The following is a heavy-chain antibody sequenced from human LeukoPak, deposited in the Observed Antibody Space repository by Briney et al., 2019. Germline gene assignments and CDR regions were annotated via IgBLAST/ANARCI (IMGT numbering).Heavy chain of an antibody. Sequence: PGGSLRLSCAASGFTFSSYWMTWVRQSPGKGLEWVANIKHNGDELNYVDSVEDRFTISRDNAKNSLYLHMTSLRAEDTAVYYCARELRTFDSWGQGTLVTVSS. CDR3: ARELRTFDS. CDR2: IKHNGDEL. J-gene: IGHJ4*02. D-gene: IGHD3-16*01. CDR1: GFTFSSYW. V-gene: IGHV3-7*01.